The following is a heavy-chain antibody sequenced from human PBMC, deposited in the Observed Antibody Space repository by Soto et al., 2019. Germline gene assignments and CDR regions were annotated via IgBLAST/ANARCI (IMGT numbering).Heavy chain of an antibody. CDR2: IYWDDDK. J-gene: IGHJ5*02. CDR3: AHRRGGIWFGEYRFDP. CDR1: GFSLSTSGVG. V-gene: IGHV2-5*02. D-gene: IGHD3-10*01. Sequence: QITLKESGPTLVKPTQTLTLTCTFSGFSLSTSGVGVGWIRQPPGKALEWLALIYWDDDKRYSPSLKSRLTITKHTSKNQVVLTMTNMDPVDTATYYCAHRRGGIWFGEYRFDPWGQGTLVTVSS.